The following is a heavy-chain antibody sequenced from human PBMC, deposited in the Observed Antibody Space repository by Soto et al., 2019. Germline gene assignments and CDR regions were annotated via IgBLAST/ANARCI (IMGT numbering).Heavy chain of an antibody. CDR1: GFPFSSYS. D-gene: IGHD2-15*01. J-gene: IGHJ6*03. V-gene: IGHV3-48*01. Sequence: GGSLRLSCAASGFPFSSYSMNWVRQAPGKGLEWVSYISSSSSTIYYADSVKGRFTISRDNAKNSLYLQMNSLRAEDTAVYYCARVIVGYCSGGSCYGSPYYYYMDVWGKGTTVTVSS. CDR3: ARVIVGYCSGGSCYGSPYYYYMDV. CDR2: ISSSSSTI.